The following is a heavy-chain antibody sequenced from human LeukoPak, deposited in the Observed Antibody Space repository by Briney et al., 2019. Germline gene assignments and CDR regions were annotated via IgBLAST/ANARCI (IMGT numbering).Heavy chain of an antibody. CDR1: GYSISSGYY. D-gene: IGHD3-10*01. CDR3: ARGGSGSSPFDY. CDR2: IYHSGST. Sequence: SETLSLTCTVSGYSISSGYYWGWIRQPPGKGLEWIGSIYHSGSTYYNPSLKSRVTISVDTSKNQFSLKLSSVTAADTAVYYCARGGSGSSPFDYWGQGTLVTVSS. J-gene: IGHJ4*02. V-gene: IGHV4-38-2*02.